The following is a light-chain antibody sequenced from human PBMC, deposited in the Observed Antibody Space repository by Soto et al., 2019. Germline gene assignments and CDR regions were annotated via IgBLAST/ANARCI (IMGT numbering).Light chain of an antibody. CDR1: SSNIGNNL. CDR2: RNR. Sequence: QSVLTQSPSASGTPGQRVTIACFGSSSNIGNNLLNCYYQIPGMAPKHLIFRNRHRPSGVPDRFSGSKSETSASLAISGLQSEDEADYYCASWDDSLRSWVFGEGTKLTVL. J-gene: IGLJ3*02. CDR3: ASWDDSLRSWV. V-gene: IGLV1-44*01.